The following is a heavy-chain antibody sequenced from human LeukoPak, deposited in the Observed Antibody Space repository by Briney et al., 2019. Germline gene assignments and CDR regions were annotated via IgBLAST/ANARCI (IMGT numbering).Heavy chain of an antibody. CDR2: ISSSGTTI. J-gene: IGHJ3*02. Sequence: TGGSLRLSCAASGFTFSSYSMNWVRQAPGKGLEWVSYISSSGTTIYYADSVKGRFTISRDNAKNSLYLQMNSLRAEDTAVYYCARGGYCSSSICYSLNAFDIWGQGTMFTVSS. D-gene: IGHD2-2*01. V-gene: IGHV3-48*04. CDR1: GFTFSSYS. CDR3: ARGGYCSSSICYSLNAFDI.